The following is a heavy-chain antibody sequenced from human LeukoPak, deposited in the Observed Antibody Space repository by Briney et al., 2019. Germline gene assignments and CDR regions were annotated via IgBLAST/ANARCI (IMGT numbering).Heavy chain of an antibody. V-gene: IGHV3-30*03. J-gene: IGHJ4*02. CDR1: GFTFSSYG. CDR2: ISYDGSNK. Sequence: GGSLRLSCAASGFTFSSYGMHWVRQAPGKGLEWVAVISYDGSNKYYADSVKGRFTISRDNSKNTLYLQMNSLRAEDTAVYYCASPVDIVATAYWVQGTLVTVSS. CDR3: ASPVDIVATAY. D-gene: IGHD5-12*01.